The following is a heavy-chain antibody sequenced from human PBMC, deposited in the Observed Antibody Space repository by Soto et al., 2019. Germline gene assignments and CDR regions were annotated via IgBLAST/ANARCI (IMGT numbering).Heavy chain of an antibody. Sequence: QVQLQQWGAGLLKPSETLSLTCAVYGGSFSNYYWSWIRQPPGKGLGWIGEINQSGSTNHNPSLTRRAGISVDTSNNQFSLRLISVTAAATAVYYCARGRDYWGQGTLVAVSS. CDR3: ARGRDY. V-gene: IGHV4-34*04. CDR2: INQSGST. CDR1: GGSFSNYY. J-gene: IGHJ4*02.